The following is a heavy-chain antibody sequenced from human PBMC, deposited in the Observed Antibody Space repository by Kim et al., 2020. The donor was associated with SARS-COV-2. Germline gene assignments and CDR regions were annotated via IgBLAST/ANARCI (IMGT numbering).Heavy chain of an antibody. CDR3: ARDGEGYYDILTGYYIRDYYYGMDV. V-gene: IGHV3-48*02. D-gene: IGHD3-9*01. Sequence: GGSLRLSCAASGFTFSSYSMNWVRQAPGKGLEWVSYISSSSSTIYYADSVKGRFTISRDNAKNSLYLQMNSLRDEDTAVYYCARDGEGYYDILTGYYIRDYYYGMDVWGQGTTVTVSS. J-gene: IGHJ6*02. CDR1: GFTFSSYS. CDR2: ISSSSSTI.